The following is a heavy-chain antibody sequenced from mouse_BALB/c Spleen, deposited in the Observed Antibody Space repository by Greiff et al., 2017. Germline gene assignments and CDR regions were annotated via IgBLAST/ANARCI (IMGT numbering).Heavy chain of an antibody. D-gene: IGHD2-1*01. V-gene: IGHV5-6*02. CDR1: GFTFSSYG. J-gene: IGHJ2*01. CDR2: ISSGGSYT. CDR3: ARRGGNYDSDY. Sequence: EVKVVESGGDLVKPGGSLKLSCAASGFTFSSYGMSWVRQTPDKRLEWVATISSGGSYTYYPDSVKGRFTISRDNAKNTLYLQMSSLKSEDTAMYYCARRGGNYDSDYWGQGTTLTVSS.